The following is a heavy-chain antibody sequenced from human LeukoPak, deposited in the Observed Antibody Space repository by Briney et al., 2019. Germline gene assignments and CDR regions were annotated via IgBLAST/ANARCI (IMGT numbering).Heavy chain of an antibody. D-gene: IGHD4-11*01. CDR2: ISGSGGNT. CDR3: ANEYSKGDV. V-gene: IGHV3-23*01. CDR1: GFTFPNYV. J-gene: IGHJ3*01. Sequence: GGSLRLSCAASGFTFPNYVMSWVRQAPGKGLEWVSGISGSGGNTYYADSVKGRFTISRDNSKNTLYLQMNSQRAEDAAVYYCANEYSKGDVWGQGTMVTVSS.